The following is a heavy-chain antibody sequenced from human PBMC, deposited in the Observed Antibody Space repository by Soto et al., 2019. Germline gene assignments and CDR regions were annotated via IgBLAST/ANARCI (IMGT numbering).Heavy chain of an antibody. Sequence: SETLSLTCTVSGGSICSYSWSWIRQPTGKGLEWIGYIYYSGSTNYNPSLKSRVTISVDTSKNQFSLKLSSVTAADTAVYYCARDGGLGSDYWGQGTLVTVS. CDR3: ARDGGLGSDY. J-gene: IGHJ4*02. CDR2: IYYSGST. V-gene: IGHV4-59*01. D-gene: IGHD2-15*01. CDR1: GGSICSYS.